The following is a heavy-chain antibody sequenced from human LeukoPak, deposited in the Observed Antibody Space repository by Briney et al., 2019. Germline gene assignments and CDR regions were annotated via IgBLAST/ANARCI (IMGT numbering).Heavy chain of an antibody. CDR3: ARAPRGGYYDFWSGYSSWVGFPAYYMDV. D-gene: IGHD3-3*01. CDR2: ISAYNGNT. CDR1: GYTFTSYG. J-gene: IGHJ6*03. Sequence: ASVKVSCKASGYTFTSYGISWVRQAPGQGLEWMGWISAYNGNTNYAQKLQGRVTMTTDTSTSTAYMELRSLRSDDTAVYYCARAPRGGYYDFWSGYSSWVGFPAYYMDVWGKGTTVTVSS. V-gene: IGHV1-18*01.